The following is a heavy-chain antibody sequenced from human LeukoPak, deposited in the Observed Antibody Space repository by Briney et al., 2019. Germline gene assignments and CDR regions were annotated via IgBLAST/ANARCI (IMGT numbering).Heavy chain of an antibody. Sequence: GGSLRLSCAASGFTFSSYSMNWVRQAPGKGLEWVSYISSSSSSTIYYADSVKGRFTISRDNSKNTLYLQMNSLRAEDTAVYYCARYVFADAFDIWGQGTMVTVSS. V-gene: IGHV3-48*01. CDR3: ARYVFADAFDI. CDR2: ISSSSSSTI. J-gene: IGHJ3*02. D-gene: IGHD3-10*02. CDR1: GFTFSSYS.